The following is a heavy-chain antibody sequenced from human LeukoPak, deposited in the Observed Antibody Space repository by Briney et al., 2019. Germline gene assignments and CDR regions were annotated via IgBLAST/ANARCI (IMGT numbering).Heavy chain of an antibody. D-gene: IGHD6-6*01. Sequence: ASVKVSCKASGYTFTSYGIIWLRQAPGQGLNWMEWISAYNCNTNYAQKLQGRVTMTTDTSTSTAYMELRSLRSDDTAVYYCARTHSSSQPPFDYWGQGTLVTVSS. J-gene: IGHJ4*02. V-gene: IGHV1-18*01. CDR1: GYTFTSYG. CDR3: ARTHSSSQPPFDY. CDR2: ISAYNCNT.